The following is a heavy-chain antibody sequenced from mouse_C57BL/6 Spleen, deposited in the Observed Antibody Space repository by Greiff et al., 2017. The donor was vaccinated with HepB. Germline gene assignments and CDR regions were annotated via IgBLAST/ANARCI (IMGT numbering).Heavy chain of an antibody. V-gene: IGHV1-82*01. Sequence: QVQLQQSGPELVKPGASVKISCKASGYAFSSSWMNWVKQRPGKGLEWIGRIYPGDGDTNYNGKFKGKATLTADKSSSTAYMQLSSLTSEDSAVYFGARERVTTFFDDWGQGTTLTVSS. CDR1: GYAFSSSW. J-gene: IGHJ2*01. CDR3: ARERVTTFFDD. CDR2: IYPGDGDT. D-gene: IGHD2-2*01.